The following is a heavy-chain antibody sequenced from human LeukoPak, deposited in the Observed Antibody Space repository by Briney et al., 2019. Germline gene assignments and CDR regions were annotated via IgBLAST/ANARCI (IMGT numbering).Heavy chain of an antibody. CDR1: GGSISSYY. V-gene: IGHV4-59*12. D-gene: IGHD3-3*01. CDR3: ARGLADYDFWSGYYEYGQFDY. CDR2: IYYRGNT. Sequence: SETLSLTCTVSGGSISSYYWSWIRQPPGKGLEWIGYIYYRGNTNYNPSLKSRVTISVDTSKKQFSLKLSSVTAADTAVYYCARGLADYDFWSGYYEYGQFDYWGQGTLVTVSS. J-gene: IGHJ4*02.